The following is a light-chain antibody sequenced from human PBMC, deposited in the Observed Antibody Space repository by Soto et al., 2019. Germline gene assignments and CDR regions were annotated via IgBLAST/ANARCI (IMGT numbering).Light chain of an antibody. J-gene: IGKJ1*01. CDR3: QEYNNYWT. CDR2: IAS. V-gene: IGKV1-5*01. CDR1: QTISRW. Sequence: DSDLAPSPSTLSASVGYTVTITRRASQTISRWLAWYQQKPGKAPRLLIYIASTLESGVPSRFSASGSGTEFTLTISSLHPDDFATYYCQEYNNYWTFGQGTKVDIK.